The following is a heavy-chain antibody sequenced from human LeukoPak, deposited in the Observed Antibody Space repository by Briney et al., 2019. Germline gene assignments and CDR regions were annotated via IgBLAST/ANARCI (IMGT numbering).Heavy chain of an antibody. J-gene: IGHJ4*02. Sequence: PGGSLRLSCAVSGITLSNYGMSWVRQAPGKGLEWVAGISDSGGSTNYADSVKGRFTISRDNAKNTLYLQMNSLRAEDTAVYFCAKRGVVIRVILVGFHKQAYYFDSWGLGALVTVSS. CDR2: ISDSGGST. D-gene: IGHD3-10*01. CDR1: GITLSNYG. CDR3: AKRGVVIRVILVGFHKQAYYFDS. V-gene: IGHV3-23*01.